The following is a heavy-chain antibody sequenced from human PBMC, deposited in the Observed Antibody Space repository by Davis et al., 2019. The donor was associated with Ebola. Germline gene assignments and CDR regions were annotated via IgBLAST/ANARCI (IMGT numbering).Heavy chain of an antibody. J-gene: IGHJ1*01. CDR3: ARVPQNYYNNHGYLPD. V-gene: IGHV1-18*04. Sequence: AASVKVSCKTSGYTFNTYAISWIRQAPEQGLEWVGVVNPHGGFTRYAQSLQGRVTMSTDTSTNTAYMELRSLRTDDTAVYYCARVPQNYYNNHGYLPDWGQGTLVTVTS. D-gene: IGHD3-22*01. CDR1: GYTFNTYA. CDR2: VNPHGGFT.